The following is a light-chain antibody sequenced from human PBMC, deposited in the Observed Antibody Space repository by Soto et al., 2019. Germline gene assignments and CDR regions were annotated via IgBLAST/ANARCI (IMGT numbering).Light chain of an antibody. CDR1: SSDVGGYNY. J-gene: IGLJ2*01. CDR3: SSYGGSNTVV. V-gene: IGLV2-8*01. Sequence: QSVLTQPPSASGSPGQSVTISCSASSSDVGGYNYVSWYQQHPGKAPKLMIYEVSKRPSGVPDRLSGSKSGNTASLTVSGLQAEDEADYYCSSYGGSNTVVFGGGTKLTVL. CDR2: EVS.